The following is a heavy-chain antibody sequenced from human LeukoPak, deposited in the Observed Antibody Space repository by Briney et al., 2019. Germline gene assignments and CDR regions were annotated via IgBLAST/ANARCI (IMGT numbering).Heavy chain of an antibody. V-gene: IGHV4-31*03. CDR3: ARQRRYYYYGMDV. Sequence: SQTLSLTCTVSGGSISSGGYYWSWIRQHPGKGLEWIGYIYYSGSTYYSPSLKSRVTISVDTSKNQFSLKLSSATAADTAVYYCARQRRYYYYGMDVWGQGTTVTVSS. J-gene: IGHJ6*02. CDR2: IYYSGST. CDR1: GGSISSGGYY.